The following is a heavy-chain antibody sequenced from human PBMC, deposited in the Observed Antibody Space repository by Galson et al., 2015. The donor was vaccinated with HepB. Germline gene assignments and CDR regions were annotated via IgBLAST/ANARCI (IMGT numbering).Heavy chain of an antibody. J-gene: IGHJ4*02. CDR3: ARDLGATYCSSTSCVDY. CDR1: GYTFTGYY. D-gene: IGHD2-2*01. V-gene: IGHV1-2*02. Sequence: SVKVSCKASGYTFTGYYMHWVRQAPGQGLEWMGWINPNSGGTNYAQKFQGRVTMTRDTSISTAYMELSRLRSDDTAVYYCARDLGATYCSSTSCVDYWGQGTLVTVSS. CDR2: INPNSGGT.